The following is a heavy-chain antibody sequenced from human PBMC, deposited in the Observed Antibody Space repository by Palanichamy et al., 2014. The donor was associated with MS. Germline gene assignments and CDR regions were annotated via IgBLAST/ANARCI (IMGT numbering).Heavy chain of an antibody. Sequence: AESWGRAWSSLGGPVRLSCAASGFTFSSYSMNWVRQAPGKGLEWVSSISSSSSEKNYADSVKGRFTISRDNAKNSLYLQMNTLRAEDTAVYYCVTWAYSGNYYGDYWGQGTLVTVSS. CDR3: VTWAYSGNYYGDY. D-gene: IGHD1-26*01. V-gene: IGHV3-21*01. CDR1: GFTFSSYS. J-gene: IGHJ4*02. CDR2: ISSSSSEK.